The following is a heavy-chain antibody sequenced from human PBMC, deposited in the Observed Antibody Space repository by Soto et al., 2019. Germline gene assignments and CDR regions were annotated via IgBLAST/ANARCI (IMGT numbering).Heavy chain of an antibody. Sequence: QVQLVQSGAEVKKPGSSVKVSCKASGGTFSSYAISWVRQAPGQGLEWMGGIIPIFGTANYAQKFQGRVTVTADECTSTAYMELSSLRSEDTAVYYCARNPEMAQGLDYWGQGTLVTVSS. V-gene: IGHV1-69*12. CDR1: GGTFSSYA. J-gene: IGHJ4*02. CDR3: ARNPEMAQGLDY. CDR2: IIPIFGTA.